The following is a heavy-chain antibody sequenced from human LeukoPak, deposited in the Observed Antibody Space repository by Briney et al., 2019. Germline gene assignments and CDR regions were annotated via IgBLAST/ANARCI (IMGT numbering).Heavy chain of an antibody. Sequence: GGSLRLSCAASGFTFSSYWMSWVRQAPGKGLEWVANIKQDGSEKYYVDSVEGRFTISRDNAKNSLYLQMNSLRAEDTAVYYCAREGYSSSWYKPRIYDYWGQGTLVTVSS. V-gene: IGHV3-7*01. J-gene: IGHJ4*02. CDR2: IKQDGSEK. D-gene: IGHD6-13*01. CDR1: GFTFSSYW. CDR3: AREGYSSSWYKPRIYDY.